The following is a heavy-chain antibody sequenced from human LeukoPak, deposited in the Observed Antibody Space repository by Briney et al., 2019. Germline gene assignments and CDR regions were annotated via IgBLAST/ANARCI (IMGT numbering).Heavy chain of an antibody. CDR3: ARGFFSSWPADY. D-gene: IGHD6-13*01. Sequence: GGSLRLSCAASGFTFSSYAMTWVRQAPGKGLEWVSGLTGSGGSTYYADSVKGRFTVSRDNSKNTLYLQMNSLRAEDTAVYYCARGFFSSWPADYWGQGTLVTVSS. J-gene: IGHJ4*02. V-gene: IGHV3-23*01. CDR1: GFTFSSYA. CDR2: LTGSGGST.